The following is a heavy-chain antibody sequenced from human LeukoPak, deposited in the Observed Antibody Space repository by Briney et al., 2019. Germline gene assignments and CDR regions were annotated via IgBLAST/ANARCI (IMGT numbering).Heavy chain of an antibody. V-gene: IGHV4-4*02. CDR3: ASEGYYDSSGYYSVSY. J-gene: IGHJ4*02. CDR2: IYHSGSN. CDR1: GGSISSSNW. D-gene: IGHD3-22*01. Sequence: PSGTLSLTCAVSGGSISSSNWWSWVRQPPGKGLEWIGEIYHSGSNNYNPSLKSRVTISVDKSKNQFSLKLSSVTAADTAVYYCASEGYYDSSGYYSVSYWGQGTLVTVSS.